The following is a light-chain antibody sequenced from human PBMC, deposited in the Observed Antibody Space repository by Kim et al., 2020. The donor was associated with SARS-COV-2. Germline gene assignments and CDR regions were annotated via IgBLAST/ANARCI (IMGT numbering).Light chain of an antibody. Sequence: VSPGEIATLSCRASQSISTNLAWYQQKPGQAPRLLIYGASTRATDIPARFSGSGSGTEFTLTISSLQSEDFAVYYCQQYDNWPPLTFGQGTKLEI. CDR3: QQYDNWPPLT. V-gene: IGKV3-15*01. J-gene: IGKJ2*01. CDR2: GAS. CDR1: QSISTN.